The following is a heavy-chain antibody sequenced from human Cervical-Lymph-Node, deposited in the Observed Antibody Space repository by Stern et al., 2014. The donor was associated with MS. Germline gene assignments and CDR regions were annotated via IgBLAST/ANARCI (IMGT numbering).Heavy chain of an antibody. CDR2: IHTVGTT. J-gene: IGHJ4*02. V-gene: IGHV3-66*01. D-gene: IGHD6-6*01. Sequence: LGESGGGLVQPGVSLRLSCEASGFSARASYTNWVRQAPGKGLEWVSSIHTVGTTHYADSVKGRFTISRANAKNALYLQMDRLTVEDTAVYYCAREIAGRRFEDWGRGTLVAVSP. CDR1: GFSARASY. CDR3: AREIAGRRFED.